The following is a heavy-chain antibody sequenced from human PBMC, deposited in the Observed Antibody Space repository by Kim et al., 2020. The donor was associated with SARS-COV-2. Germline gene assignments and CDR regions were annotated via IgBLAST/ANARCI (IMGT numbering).Heavy chain of an antibody. V-gene: IGHV3-30*01. J-gene: IGHJ6*02. Sequence: YADSVKGRFTISRDNSKNTLYLQMNSLRAEDTAVYYCGGAMGLYYYYGMDVWGQGTTVTVSS. D-gene: IGHD5-18*01. CDR3: GGAMGLYYYYGMDV.